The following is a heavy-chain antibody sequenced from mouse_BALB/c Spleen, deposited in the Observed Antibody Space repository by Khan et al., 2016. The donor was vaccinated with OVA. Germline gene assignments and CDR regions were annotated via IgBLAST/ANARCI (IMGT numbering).Heavy chain of an antibody. CDR2: IKTNTGET. CDR3: ARESLRRYFDH. D-gene: IGHD2-12*01. Sequence: QIQLVQSGPELKKPGETVKISCTTSGYTFTNYGMNWVKQTPGKGLKWMGWIKTNTGETTYAEEFKGRFAFSLETSASTAYLQINHLKNEDAATYFCARESLRRYFDHWGQGTTLTVSS. V-gene: IGHV9-3*02. CDR1: GYTFTNYG. J-gene: IGHJ2*01.